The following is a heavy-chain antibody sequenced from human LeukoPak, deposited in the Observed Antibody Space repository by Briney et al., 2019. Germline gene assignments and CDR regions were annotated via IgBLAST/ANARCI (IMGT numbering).Heavy chain of an antibody. V-gene: IGHV3-15*01. J-gene: IGHJ4*02. CDR2: IKSKTDGGTT. CDR3: TTDGWDYYDSSGMN. Sequence: GGSLRLSCAASGFTFSNAWMSWVRQAPGKGLEWVGRIKSKTDGGTTDYAAPVKGRFTISRDDSKNTLYLQMTSLKTEYTAVYYCTTDGWDYYDSSGMNWGQGTLVTVSS. CDR1: GFTFSNAW. D-gene: IGHD3-22*01.